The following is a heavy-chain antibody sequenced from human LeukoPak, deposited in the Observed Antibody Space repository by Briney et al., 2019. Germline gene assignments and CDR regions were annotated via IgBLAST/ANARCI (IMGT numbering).Heavy chain of an antibody. CDR3: ARAPLDYCSGDSCYMIGAFDI. CDR1: GFTVSSNY. Sequence: GGSLRLSCAASGFTVSSNYMSWVRQAPGKGLEWVSVIYSGGSTYYADSVKGRFTISRDNSKNTLYLQMNSLRAEDTAVYYCARAPLDYCSGDSCYMIGAFDIWGQGTMVTVSS. D-gene: IGHD2-15*01. V-gene: IGHV3-53*01. J-gene: IGHJ3*02. CDR2: IYSGGST.